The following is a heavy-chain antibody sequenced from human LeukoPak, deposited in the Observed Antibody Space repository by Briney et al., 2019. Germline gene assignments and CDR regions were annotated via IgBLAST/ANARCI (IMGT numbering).Heavy chain of an antibody. V-gene: IGHV3-9*03. J-gene: IGHJ4*02. Sequence: GGSLRPSCAASGFTFSTYAMHWVRQAPGKGLEWVSGISWNSGSIGYADSVKGRFTISRDNAKNSLYLQMNSLRAEDMALYYCAKDIGPLLETAAAGPFDYWGQGTLVTVSS. CDR2: ISWNSGSI. CDR1: GFTFSTYA. CDR3: AKDIGPLLETAAAGPFDY. D-gene: IGHD6-13*01.